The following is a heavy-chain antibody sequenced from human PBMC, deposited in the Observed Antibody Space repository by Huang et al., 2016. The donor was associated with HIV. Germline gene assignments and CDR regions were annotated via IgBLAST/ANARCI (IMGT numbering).Heavy chain of an antibody. CDR3: ATLPPVNYGRSGGRVRDY. J-gene: IGHJ4*02. V-gene: IGHV1-8*01. D-gene: IGHD2-15*01. Sequence: QVQLVQSGAEVKKPGASVKVSCKASGYTFSNYDINWVRQAPGQGLEWMGWMKPNSGTQGDARNFQGRVTMTRSTSISTAYMELSRLRFEDTAVYYCATLPPVNYGRSGGRVRDYWGQGSLVTVSS. CDR2: MKPNSGTQ. CDR1: GYTFSNYD.